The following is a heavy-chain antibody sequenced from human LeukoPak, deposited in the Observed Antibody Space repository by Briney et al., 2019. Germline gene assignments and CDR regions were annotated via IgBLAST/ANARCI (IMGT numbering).Heavy chain of an antibody. D-gene: IGHD5-18*01. Sequence: GGSLRLSCAASGFTFSSHWMHWVRQAPGKGLVWVSRINSDGSSISYADSVKGRFTISRDNAENTLYLQMNSLRAEDTAVYYCARDAVDTANAVWGQGTTVTVSS. J-gene: IGHJ6*02. CDR3: ARDAVDTANAV. CDR1: GFTFSSHW. V-gene: IGHV3-74*01. CDR2: INSDGSSI.